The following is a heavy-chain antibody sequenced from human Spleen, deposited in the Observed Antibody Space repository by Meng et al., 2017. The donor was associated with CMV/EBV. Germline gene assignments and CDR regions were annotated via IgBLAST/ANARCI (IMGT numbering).Heavy chain of an antibody. D-gene: IGHD4-11*01. V-gene: IGHV4-59*01. CDR1: GDSISNYY. CDR3: ARSSNPYYYYGMDV. J-gene: IGHJ6*02. CDR2: IYYSGST. Sequence: SETLSLTCTVSGDSISNYYWSWIRQPPGKGLEWIGYIYYSGSTNYNPSLKSRVTISVDTSKNQFSLKLSSVTAADTAVYYCARSSNPYYYYGMDVWGQGTTVTVSS.